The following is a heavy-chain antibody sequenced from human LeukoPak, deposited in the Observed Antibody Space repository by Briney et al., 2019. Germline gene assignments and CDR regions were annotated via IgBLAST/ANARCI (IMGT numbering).Heavy chain of an antibody. J-gene: IGHJ4*02. V-gene: IGHV3-20*04. CDR1: GFTFDDYG. CDR3: ARGTDYYGSGSSYYFDY. D-gene: IGHD3-10*01. Sequence: PGGSLRLSCAASGFTFDDYGMSWVRQAPGKGLEWVSGINWNGGSTGYADSVKGRFTISRDNAKNSLYLRMNSLRAEDTALYYCARGTDYYGSGSSYYFDYWGQGTLVTVSS. CDR2: INWNGGST.